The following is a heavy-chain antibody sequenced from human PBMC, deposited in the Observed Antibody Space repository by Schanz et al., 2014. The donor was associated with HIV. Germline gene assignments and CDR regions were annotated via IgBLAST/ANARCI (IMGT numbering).Heavy chain of an antibody. D-gene: IGHD2-15*01. CDR1: GFTFSTYG. J-gene: IGHJ6*02. CDR3: ARVALAVDGADYGMDV. CDR2: ISYDGTNK. V-gene: IGHV3-30*03. Sequence: QVQLVESGGGVVQPGRSLRLSCAASGFTFSTYGMHWVRQAPGKGLEWVAGISYDGTNKFYVDSVKGRFTISRDNSKNTLYLQMNSLRVEDTAVYYCARVALAVDGADYGMDVWGQGTMVTVSS.